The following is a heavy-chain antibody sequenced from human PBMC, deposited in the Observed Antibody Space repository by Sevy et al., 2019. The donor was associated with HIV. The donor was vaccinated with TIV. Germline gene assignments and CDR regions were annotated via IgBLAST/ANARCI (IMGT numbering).Heavy chain of an antibody. V-gene: IGHV3-7*01. Sequence: GGSLRLSCAASGFTFSSYWMSWVRQAPGKGLEWVANIKQDGSEKYYVDSVKGRFTISRDNAKNSLYLQMNSLRAEDKAVYYCARRQVVVVAAAVDAFDIWGQGTMVTVSS. CDR3: ARRQVVVVAAAVDAFDI. CDR2: IKQDGSEK. J-gene: IGHJ3*02. CDR1: GFTFSSYW. D-gene: IGHD2-15*01.